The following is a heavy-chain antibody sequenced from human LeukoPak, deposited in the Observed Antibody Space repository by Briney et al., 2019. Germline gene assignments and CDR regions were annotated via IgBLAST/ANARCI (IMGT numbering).Heavy chain of an antibody. CDR2: INHSGST. V-gene: IGHV4-34*01. CDR3: ARLRVVTQTYYYYGMDV. D-gene: IGHD3-3*01. Sequence: SETLSLTCAVYGGSFSGYYWSWIRQAPGKGLEWIGEINHSGSTNYNPSLKSRVTISVDTSKNQFSLKLSSVTAADTAVYYCARLRVVTQTYYYYGMDVWGQGTTVTVSS. J-gene: IGHJ6*02. CDR1: GGSFSGYY.